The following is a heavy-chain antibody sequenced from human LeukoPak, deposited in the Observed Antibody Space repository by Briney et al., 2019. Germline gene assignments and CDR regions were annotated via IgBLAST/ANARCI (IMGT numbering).Heavy chain of an antibody. D-gene: IGHD6-19*01. V-gene: IGHV3-21*01. CDR1: GFPFSSYS. CDR3: ARDLRGLAVAGIDWFDP. Sequence: GSLRLSCAASGFPFSSYSMNWVRQAPGKGLEWVSSISSSSSYIYYADSVKGRFTISRDNAKNSLYLQMNSLRAEDTAVYYCARDLRGLAVAGIDWFDPWGQGTLVTVSS. J-gene: IGHJ5*02. CDR2: ISSSSSYI.